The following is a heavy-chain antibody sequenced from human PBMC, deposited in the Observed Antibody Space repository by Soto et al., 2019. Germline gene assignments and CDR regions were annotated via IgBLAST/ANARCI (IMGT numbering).Heavy chain of an antibody. D-gene: IGHD1-7*01. CDR3: AGTGTTFHRGMDV. CDR1: GFTFSSYA. V-gene: IGHV3-23*01. CDR2: ISGSGGST. J-gene: IGHJ6*02. Sequence: PGGSLRLSFAASGFTFSSYAMSWVRQAPGKGLEWVSAISGSGGSTYYADSVKGRFTISRDNSKNTLYLQMNSLRAEDTAVYYCAGTGTTFHRGMDVWGQGTTVTVSS.